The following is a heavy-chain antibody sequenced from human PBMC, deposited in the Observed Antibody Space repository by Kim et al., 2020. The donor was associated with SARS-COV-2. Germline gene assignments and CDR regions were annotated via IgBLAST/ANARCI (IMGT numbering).Heavy chain of an antibody. J-gene: IGHJ4*02. V-gene: IGHV3-23*01. Sequence: GGSLRLSCAASGFTFSSYAMSWVRQAPGKGLEWVSAISGSGGSTYYADSVKGRFTISRDNSKNTLYLQMNSLRAEDTAVYYCAKDNSPRVYYDFWSGYYFDYWGQGTLVTVSS. CDR1: GFTFSSYA. D-gene: IGHD3-3*01. CDR3: AKDNSPRVYYDFWSGYYFDY. CDR2: ISGSGGST.